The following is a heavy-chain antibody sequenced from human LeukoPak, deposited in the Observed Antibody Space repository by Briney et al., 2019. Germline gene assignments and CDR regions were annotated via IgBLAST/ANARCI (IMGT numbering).Heavy chain of an antibody. V-gene: IGHV3-30*02. D-gene: IGHD2-21*01. Sequence: GGSLRLSCAASGFTFSSYGMHWVRQAPGKGLEWVAFIRYDGSNKYYAYSVKGRFTISRDNSKNTLYLQMNSLRAEDTAVYYCAKGVYYNWFDPWGQGTLVTVSS. J-gene: IGHJ5*02. CDR3: AKGVYYNWFDP. CDR2: IRYDGSNK. CDR1: GFTFSSYG.